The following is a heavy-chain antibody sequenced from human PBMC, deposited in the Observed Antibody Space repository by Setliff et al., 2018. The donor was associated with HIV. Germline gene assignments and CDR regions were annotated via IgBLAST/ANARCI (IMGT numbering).Heavy chain of an antibody. Sequence: SETLSLTCSVSGGSIYSGSYYWGWIRQPPGKGLEWIGSTYYSGTTYYNPSLKSRVTISVDTSKNQFSLKLSSVTAADTAVYYCAADISGYTFDYWGQGTLVTVSS. J-gene: IGHJ4*02. D-gene: IGHD3-22*01. CDR2: TYYSGTT. CDR1: GGSIYSGSYY. CDR3: AADISGYTFDY. V-gene: IGHV4-39*07.